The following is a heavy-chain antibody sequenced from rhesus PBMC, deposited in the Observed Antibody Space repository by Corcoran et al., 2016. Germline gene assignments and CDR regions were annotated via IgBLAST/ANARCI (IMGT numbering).Heavy chain of an antibody. CDR3: ARGDSSGWYSY. Sequence: QVQLQESGPGVVKPSETLSLTCAVSGGSISDSYRWSWIRQPPGKGLEWIGYMYGSSMSTNYNPSLKSRVTISKDTSKNQFSLKLSSVTAADTAVYYCARGDSSGWYSYWGQGVLVTVSS. D-gene: IGHD6-31*01. V-gene: IGHV4S10*01. CDR1: GGSISDSYR. CDR2: MYGSSMST. J-gene: IGHJ4*01.